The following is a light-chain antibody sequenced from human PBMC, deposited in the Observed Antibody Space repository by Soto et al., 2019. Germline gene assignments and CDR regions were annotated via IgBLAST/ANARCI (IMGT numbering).Light chain of an antibody. CDR3: ERYYSFPLT. Sequence: DIQMTQSPSTLSASVGDRVAITCRASRNINNLLAWYQQKPGKAPKLLIYKASSLESGVPSRFSGSGSGTEFTLTISSLQPDAFATDYCERYYSFPLTFGGGTKVEIK. CDR1: RNINNL. CDR2: KAS. J-gene: IGKJ4*01. V-gene: IGKV1-5*03.